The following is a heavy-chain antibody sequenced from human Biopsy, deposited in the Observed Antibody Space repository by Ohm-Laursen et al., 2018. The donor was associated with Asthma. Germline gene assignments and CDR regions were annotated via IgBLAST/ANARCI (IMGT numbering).Heavy chain of an antibody. V-gene: IGHV1-24*01. CDR2: IMTVFGKT. CDR1: GYSLTDLS. D-gene: IGHD6-19*01. J-gene: IGHJ6*02. CDR3: ARCQVGYSSGWSLLLKKIYYSGMDV. Sequence: GASVKVSGKISGYSLTDLSMHWVRQAPGQGLEWLGGIMTVFGKTNYAQKFQGRVTITADESTSTAYMEVTSLRSEDTAIYYCARCQVGYSSGWSLLLKKIYYSGMDVWGQGTAVTVSS.